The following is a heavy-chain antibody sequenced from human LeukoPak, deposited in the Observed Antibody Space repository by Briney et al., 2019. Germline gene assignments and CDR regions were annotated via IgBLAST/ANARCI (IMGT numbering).Heavy chain of an antibody. Sequence: GGSLRLSCAASGFTFSSYDMHWVRQATGKGLEWVSAIGTAGDTYYPGSVKGRFTISRENAKNSLYLQMNSLRAGDTAVYYCARDPLRGYSSGQRGQFDYWGQGTLVTVSS. CDR1: GFTFSSYD. J-gene: IGHJ4*02. V-gene: IGHV3-13*01. CDR3: ARDPLRGYSSGQRGQFDY. D-gene: IGHD6-19*01. CDR2: IGTAGDT.